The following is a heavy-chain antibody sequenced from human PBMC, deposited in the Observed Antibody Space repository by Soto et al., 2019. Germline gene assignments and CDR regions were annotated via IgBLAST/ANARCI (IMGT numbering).Heavy chain of an antibody. J-gene: IGHJ5*02. D-gene: IGHD2-2*01. V-gene: IGHV4-39*01. CDR2: IYYRGST. CDR3: ARHRAYCSSTSCYEGWFDP. CDR1: GGSISSSSYY. Sequence: QLQLQESGPGLVKPSETLSLTCTVSGGSISSSSYYWGWIRQPPGKGLEWIGSIYYRGSTYYNPSLKSRVNISVDTSKNQFSLKLSSVTAADTVVYYCARHRAYCSSTSCYEGWFDPWGQGTLVTVSS.